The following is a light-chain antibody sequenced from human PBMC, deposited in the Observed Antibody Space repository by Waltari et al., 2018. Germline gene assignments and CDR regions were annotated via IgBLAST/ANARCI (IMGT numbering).Light chain of an antibody. CDR3: GSYRDISHVI. V-gene: IGLV2-14*01. CDR1: SNDVGGYNY. Sequence: SVSGSPGQSITISCTGTSNDVGGYNYVSWYQQHPGKAPKLMIYEVSNRPSGVSNRFSGSRSGNTASLTISGLQAEDEANYYCGSYRDISHVIFGGGTKLAV. J-gene: IGLJ2*01. CDR2: EVS.